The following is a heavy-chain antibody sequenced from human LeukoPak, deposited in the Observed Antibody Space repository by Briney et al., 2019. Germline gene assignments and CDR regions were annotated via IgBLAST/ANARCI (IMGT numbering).Heavy chain of an antibody. CDR2: IYYSGST. CDR3: ARTIWGSYRPYYYYYYMDV. D-gene: IGHD3-16*02. Sequence: SETLSLTCTVSGGSISSSSYYWGWIRQPPGKGLEWIGSIYYSGSTYYNPSLKSRVTISVDTSKNQFSLKLSSVTAADTAVYYCARTIWGSYRPYYYYYYMDVWGKGTTVTISS. CDR1: GGSISSSSYY. J-gene: IGHJ6*03. V-gene: IGHV4-39*07.